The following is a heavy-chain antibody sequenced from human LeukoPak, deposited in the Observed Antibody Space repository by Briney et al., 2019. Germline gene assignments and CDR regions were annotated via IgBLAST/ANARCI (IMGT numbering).Heavy chain of an antibody. D-gene: IGHD2-15*01. Sequence: PSETLSLTCTVSGGSISSGGYYWSWIRQPPGKGLEWIGYIYHSGSTYYNPSLKSRVTISVDRSKNQFSLKLSSVTAADTAVYYCARGTPPPAALTIEHAFDIWGQGTMVTVSS. CDR3: ARGTPPPAALTIEHAFDI. V-gene: IGHV4-30-2*01. J-gene: IGHJ3*02. CDR1: GGSISSGGYY. CDR2: IYHSGST.